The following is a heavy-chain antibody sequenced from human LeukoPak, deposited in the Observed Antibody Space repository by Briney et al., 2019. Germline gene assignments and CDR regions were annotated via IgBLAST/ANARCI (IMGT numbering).Heavy chain of an antibody. V-gene: IGHV3-48*03. Sequence: PGGSLRLSCAASGFTFSSYEMNWARQAPGKGLEWLSHITNSGSSIQYADSVKGRFTISRDNAKNSLYLQMNSLRAEDTAVYYCARTRDGPFEYWGQGTLVTVSS. CDR3: ARTRDGPFEY. J-gene: IGHJ4*02. CDR2: ITNSGSSI. CDR1: GFTFSSYE. D-gene: IGHD5-24*01.